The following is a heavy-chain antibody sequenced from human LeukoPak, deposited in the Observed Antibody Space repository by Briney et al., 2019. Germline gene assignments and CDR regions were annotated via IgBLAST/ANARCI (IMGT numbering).Heavy chain of an antibody. V-gene: IGHV3-7*03. CDR1: GFTFSSYW. CDR3: AKTVRDILTGYYPI. J-gene: IGHJ4*02. CDR2: IKQDGSEK. Sequence: GGSLRLFCAASGFTFSSYWMSWVRQAPGKGLEWVANIKQDGSEKYYVDSVKGRFTISRDNAKNSLYLQMNSLRAEDTAVYYCAKTVRDILTGYYPIWGQGTLVTVSS. D-gene: IGHD3-9*01.